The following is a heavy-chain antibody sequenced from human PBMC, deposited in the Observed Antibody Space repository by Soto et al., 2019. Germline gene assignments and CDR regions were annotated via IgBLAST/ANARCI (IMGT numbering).Heavy chain of an antibody. Sequence: SETLSLTCTVSGGSISSYYWSWIRQPPGKGLEWIGYIYYSGSTNYNPSLKSRVTISVDTSKNQFSLKLSSVTAADTAVYYCARGSSVCYYYYYYYGMDVWGQGTTVTVS. CDR1: GGSISSYY. J-gene: IGHJ6*02. D-gene: IGHD6-6*01. V-gene: IGHV4-59*01. CDR3: ARGSSVCYYYYYYYGMDV. CDR2: IYYSGST.